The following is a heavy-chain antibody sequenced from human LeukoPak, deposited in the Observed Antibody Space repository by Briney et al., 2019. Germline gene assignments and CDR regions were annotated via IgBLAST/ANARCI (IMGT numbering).Heavy chain of an antibody. J-gene: IGHJ5*02. V-gene: IGHV3-30*02. D-gene: IGHD4-17*01. Sequence: PGGSLRLSCAASGFTFSDYGMHWVRQAPGEGLEWVAFIRYDGTDKYYADSVKGRFTVSRDDARNTLYLQMNSLRVEDTAVYYCARDLTYGSNWFDPWGQGTLVTVSS. CDR1: GFTFSDYG. CDR2: IRYDGTDK. CDR3: ARDLTYGSNWFDP.